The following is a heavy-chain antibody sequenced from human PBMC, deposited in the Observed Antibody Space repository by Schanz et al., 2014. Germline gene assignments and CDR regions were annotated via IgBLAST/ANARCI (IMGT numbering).Heavy chain of an antibody. V-gene: IGHV3-23*04. CDR2: LSEGGGGT. CDR1: GFTFSTHA. Sequence: VQLVESGGGVVQPGRSLRLSCAASGFTFSTHAMSWVRQAPGKGLEWVSALSEGGGGTHYADSVRGRFTISSDSSKNTLYLQMSSLRADDTAVYYCAKAADWPVTRFDPWGQGTLVTVSS. D-gene: IGHD3-9*01. J-gene: IGHJ5*02. CDR3: AKAADWPVTRFDP.